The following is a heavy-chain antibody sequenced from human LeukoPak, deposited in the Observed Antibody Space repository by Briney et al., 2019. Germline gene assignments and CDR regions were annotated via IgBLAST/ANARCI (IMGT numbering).Heavy chain of an antibody. J-gene: IGHJ4*02. V-gene: IGHV1-2*02. CDR1: GYTFTGYY. CDR3: ARSGWEYYFDY. Sequence: ASVKVSCKASGYTFTGYYMHWVRQAPGQGLEWMGWINPNSGGTNYAQKFQGRVTMTRDTSTSTVYMELSSLRSEDTAVYYCARSGWEYYFDYWGQGTLVTVSS. CDR2: INPNSGGT. D-gene: IGHD6-19*01.